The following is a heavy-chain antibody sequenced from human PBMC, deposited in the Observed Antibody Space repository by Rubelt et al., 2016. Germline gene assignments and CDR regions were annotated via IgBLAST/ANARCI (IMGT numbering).Heavy chain of an antibody. Sequence: QEHLQESGPGLVTPSETLSLICSVSGASISAAHWAWVRQSPQTGLEWLGSVYVSGATLYSDSLRGRLTISSDASTNLFPLELRSLTAADSARYFCVRQEYSRMADGPGFFDWWGRGILVTVSS. D-gene: IGHD5-18*01. V-gene: IGHV4-59*08. CDR1: GASISAAH. CDR2: VYVSGAT. CDR3: VRQEYSRMADGPGFFDW. J-gene: IGHJ4*02.